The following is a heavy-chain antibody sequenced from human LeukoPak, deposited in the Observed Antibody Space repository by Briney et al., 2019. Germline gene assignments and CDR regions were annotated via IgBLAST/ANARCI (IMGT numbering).Heavy chain of an antibody. J-gene: IGHJ4*02. CDR3: AKVRAQGRGFTMIVACFDY. Sequence: QPGGSLRLSCAASGFTFSSYGMSWVRQAPGKGLEWVSTISGSGGSTYYADSVKGRFTISRDNSKNTLYLQMNSLRAEDTAVYYCAKVRAQGRGFTMIVACFDYWGQGTLVTVSS. D-gene: IGHD3-22*01. CDR2: ISGSGGST. V-gene: IGHV3-23*01. CDR1: GFTFSSYG.